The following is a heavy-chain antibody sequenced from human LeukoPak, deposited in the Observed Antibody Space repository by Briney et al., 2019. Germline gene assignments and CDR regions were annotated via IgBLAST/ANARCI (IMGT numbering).Heavy chain of an antibody. CDR1: GYTFTSYG. D-gene: IGHD1-26*01. J-gene: IGHJ3*02. V-gene: IGHV1-18*01. CDR2: ISAYNGNT. CDR3: ARLAGELLWSSSVGNDAFDI. Sequence: ASVKVSCKASGYTFTSYGISWVRQAPGQGLEWMGWISAYNGNTNYAQKLQGRVTMTTDTSTSTAYMELRSLRSDDTAVYYCARLAGELLWSSSVGNDAFDIWGQGTMVTVSS.